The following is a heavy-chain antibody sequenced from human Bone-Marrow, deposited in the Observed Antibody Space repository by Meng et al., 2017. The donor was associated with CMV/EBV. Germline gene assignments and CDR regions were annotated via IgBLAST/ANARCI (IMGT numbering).Heavy chain of an antibody. CDR2: IIPIFGTA. D-gene: IGHD3-3*01. Sequence: SVKVSCKASGGTFSTYAFSWVRQAPGQGLEWMGGIIPIFGTANYAQKFQGRVTMTRSTSISTAYMELSSLRSEDTAVYYCARAGLRDYDFWSSYYRDAFDIWGQGTMVTVSS. J-gene: IGHJ3*02. CDR3: ARAGLRDYDFWSSYYRDAFDI. CDR1: GGTFSTYA. V-gene: IGHV1-69*05.